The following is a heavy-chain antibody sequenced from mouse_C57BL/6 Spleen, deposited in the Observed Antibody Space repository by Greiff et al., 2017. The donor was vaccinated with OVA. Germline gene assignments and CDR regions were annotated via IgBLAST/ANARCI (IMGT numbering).Heavy chain of an antibody. Sequence: VQLQQSGAELVRPGSSVKLSCKASGYTFTSYWMDWVKQRPGQGLEWIGNIYPSDSETHYNQKFKDKATLTVDKSSSTAYMQLSSLTSEDSAVYYCARSRYYGSSPDYWGQGTTLTVSS. CDR3: ARSRYYGSSPDY. CDR1: GYTFTSYW. V-gene: IGHV1-61*01. CDR2: IYPSDSET. D-gene: IGHD1-1*01. J-gene: IGHJ2*01.